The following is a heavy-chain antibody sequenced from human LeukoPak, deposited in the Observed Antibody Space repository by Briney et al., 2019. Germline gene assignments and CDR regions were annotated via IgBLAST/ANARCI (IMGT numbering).Heavy chain of an antibody. CDR3: ARDVTMVRGVIVY. CDR2: IYSGGST. J-gene: IGHJ4*02. V-gene: IGHV3-53*01. CDR1: GFTFSSYA. D-gene: IGHD3-10*01. Sequence: GRSLRLSCAASGFTFSSYAMHWVRQAPGKGLEWVSVIYSGGSTYYADSVKGRFTISRDNSKNTLYLQMNSLRAEDTAVYYCARDVTMVRGVIVYWGQGTLVTVSS.